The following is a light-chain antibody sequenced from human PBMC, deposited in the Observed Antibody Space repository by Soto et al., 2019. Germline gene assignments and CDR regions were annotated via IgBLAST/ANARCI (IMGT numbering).Light chain of an antibody. CDR2: VAS. CDR3: QQYNVWPLT. Sequence: IVMTQSPATLSVSPGERATLSCRASQSVSSNLAWYQQKPGQTPKLLIYVASTRATGIPARFSGSGSGTEFTLTISSLQSEDLAVYYCQQYNVWPLTFGGGTKVEFK. J-gene: IGKJ4*01. V-gene: IGKV3-15*01. CDR1: QSVSSN.